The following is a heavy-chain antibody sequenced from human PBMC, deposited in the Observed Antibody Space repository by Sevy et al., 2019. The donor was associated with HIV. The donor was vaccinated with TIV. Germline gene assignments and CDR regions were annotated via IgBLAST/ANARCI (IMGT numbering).Heavy chain of an antibody. CDR2: IRNKADSYTT. CDR3: ATHAGIAAAGRVFDY. J-gene: IGHJ4*02. Sequence: GGSLRLSCAASGFTFSDHYMEWVRQAPGKGLEWVGRIRNKADSYTTEYAASVKGRFTISRDDSKKSLYLLMNRLKTADTAGYYCATHAGIAAAGRVFDYWGQGTLVTVSS. V-gene: IGHV3-72*01. D-gene: IGHD6-13*01. CDR1: GFTFSDHY.